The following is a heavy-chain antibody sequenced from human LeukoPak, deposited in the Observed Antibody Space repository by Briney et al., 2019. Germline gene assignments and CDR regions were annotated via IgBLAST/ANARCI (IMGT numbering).Heavy chain of an antibody. D-gene: IGHD1-7*01. CDR1: GFTFSSYS. V-gene: IGHV3-21*01. Sequence: GGSLRLSCAASGFTFSSYSMNWVRQAPGKGLEWVSSISSSSSYIYYADSVKGRFTISRDNAKNSLYLQMSSLRAEDTAVYYCAREKNYLGRCGMDVWSQGATVTVSS. CDR2: ISSSSSYI. CDR3: AREKNYLGRCGMDV. J-gene: IGHJ6*02.